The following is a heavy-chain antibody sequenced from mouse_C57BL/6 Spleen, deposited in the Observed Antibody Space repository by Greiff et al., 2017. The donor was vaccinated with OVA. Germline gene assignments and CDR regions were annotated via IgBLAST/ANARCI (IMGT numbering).Heavy chain of an antibody. CDR2: IDPSDSYT. D-gene: IGHD1-1*02. J-gene: IGHJ4*01. CDR1: GYTFTSYW. Sequence: QVQLQQSGAELVRPGTSVKLSCKASGYTFTSYWMHWVKQRPGQGLEWIGVIDPSDSYTNYNQKFKGKATLTVDTSSSTAYMQLSSLTSEDSAVYYCARGGDYDYDAMDYWGQGTSVTVSS. V-gene: IGHV1-59*01. CDR3: ARGGDYDYDAMDY.